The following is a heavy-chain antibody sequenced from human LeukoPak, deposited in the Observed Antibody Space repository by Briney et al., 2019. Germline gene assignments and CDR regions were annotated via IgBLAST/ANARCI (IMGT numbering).Heavy chain of an antibody. CDR1: GGSISSYY. Sequence: PSETLSLTCTVSGGSISSYYWSWIRQPPGKGLEWIGSIYYSGSTYYNPSLKSRVTISVDTSKNQFSLKLSSVTAADTAVYYCARASDTALDYWGQGTLVTVSS. CDR2: IYYSGST. J-gene: IGHJ4*02. V-gene: IGHV4-59*05. D-gene: IGHD5-18*01. CDR3: ARASDTALDY.